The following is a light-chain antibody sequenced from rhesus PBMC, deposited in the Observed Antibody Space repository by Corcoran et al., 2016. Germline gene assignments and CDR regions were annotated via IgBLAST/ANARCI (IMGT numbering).Light chain of an antibody. CDR3: LQYRSSPFT. CDR1: QGISSW. V-gene: IGKV1-22*01. CDR2: KAA. Sequence: DIQMTQSPSSLSASVGDRVTITCHASQGISSWLAWYQQKPGKAPNLLFSKAANLQNGVPSRFSGSGSGTDYTLTISSLHSEDFATYYCLQYRSSPFTFGPGTKLDIK. J-gene: IGKJ3*01.